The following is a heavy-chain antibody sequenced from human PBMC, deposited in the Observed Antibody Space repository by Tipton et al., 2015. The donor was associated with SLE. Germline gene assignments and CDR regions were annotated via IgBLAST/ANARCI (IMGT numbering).Heavy chain of an antibody. CDR3: AGRRLIIFGHGMDV. CDR2: IKQDGSET. V-gene: IGHV3-7*03. Sequence: SLRLSCAASGFTFSSYWMTWVRQAPGKGLEWVANIKQDGSETYYVDSVKGRFTISRDNAKNSLFLQMNSLSAEDTAIYYCAGRRLIIFGHGMDVWGQGTTVTVSS. D-gene: IGHD3-16*01. CDR1: GFTFSSYW. J-gene: IGHJ6*02.